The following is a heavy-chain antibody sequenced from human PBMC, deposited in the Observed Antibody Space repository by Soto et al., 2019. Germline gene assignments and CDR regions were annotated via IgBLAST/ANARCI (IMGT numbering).Heavy chain of an antibody. J-gene: IGHJ5*02. D-gene: IGHD3-9*01. Sequence: QVQLVESGGGVVQPGRSLRLSCAASGFTFSSYAMHWVRQAPGKGLESVAVISYDGSNKYYADPVKGRFTISRDNSKNTLYLQMSGLRADDTAVYYCARELVLRYFDWSPSYSWFDPWGQGTLVTVSS. CDR2: ISYDGSNK. CDR3: ARELVLRYFDWSPSYSWFDP. V-gene: IGHV3-30-3*01. CDR1: GFTFSSYA.